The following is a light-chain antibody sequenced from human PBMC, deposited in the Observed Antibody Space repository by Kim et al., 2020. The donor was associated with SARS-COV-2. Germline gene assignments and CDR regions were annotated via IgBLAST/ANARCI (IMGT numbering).Light chain of an antibody. Sequence: SVGERATLACRASQSVSSNLAWYQQKPGQAPRLLIYGASTRATGIPARFSGSGSGTEFTLTISSLQSEDFAVYYCQQYNNWPLWTFGQGTKVDIK. CDR1: QSVSSN. V-gene: IGKV3-15*01. CDR3: QQYNNWPLWT. CDR2: GAS. J-gene: IGKJ1*01.